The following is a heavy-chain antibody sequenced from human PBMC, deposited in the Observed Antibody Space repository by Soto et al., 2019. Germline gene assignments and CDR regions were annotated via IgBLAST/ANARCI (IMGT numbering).Heavy chain of an antibody. J-gene: IGHJ6*02. Sequence: GGSLRLSCKASGFDFSTYSMNWVRQAPGKGLEWIAYVSMDSDTIHYADSVKGRFIISRDDPENSLYLQMNSLRDEDTATYYCARLYYDYAWGQGTTVTVSS. D-gene: IGHD3-3*01. CDR3: ARLYYDYA. CDR1: GFDFSTYS. V-gene: IGHV3-48*02. CDR2: VSMDSDTI.